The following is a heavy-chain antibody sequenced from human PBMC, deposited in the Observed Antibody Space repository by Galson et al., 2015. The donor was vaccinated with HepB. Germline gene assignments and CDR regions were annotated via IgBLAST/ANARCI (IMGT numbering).Heavy chain of an antibody. CDR1: GFTFSSYA. Sequence: SLRLSCAASGFTFSSYAMHWVRQAPGKGLEWVAVISYDGSNKYYADSVKGRFTISRDNSKNTLYLQMNSLRAEDTAVYYCARAYCGGDCYGGLDYWGQGTLVTVSS. D-gene: IGHD2-21*02. CDR3: ARAYCGGDCYGGLDY. V-gene: IGHV3-30*04. CDR2: ISYDGSNK. J-gene: IGHJ4*02.